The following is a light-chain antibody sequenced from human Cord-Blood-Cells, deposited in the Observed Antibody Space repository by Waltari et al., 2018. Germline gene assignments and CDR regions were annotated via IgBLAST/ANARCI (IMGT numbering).Light chain of an antibody. CDR1: SSDVGSYNL. CDR3: CSYAGSSTWV. J-gene: IGLJ3*02. V-gene: IGLV2-23*01. CDR2: EGS. Sequence: QSALTQPASVSGSPGQSITISCTGTSSDVGSYNLVSWYQQHPGKAPKLMIYEGSKRPSGVSNRFSGSKSGNTASLTTSGLQAEDEADYYRCSYAGSSTWVFGGGTKLTVL.